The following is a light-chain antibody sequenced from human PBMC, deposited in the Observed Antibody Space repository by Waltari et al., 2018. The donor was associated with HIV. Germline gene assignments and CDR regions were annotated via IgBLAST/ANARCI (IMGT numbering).Light chain of an antibody. CDR1: SSDLGGSTY. J-gene: IGLJ3*02. CDR2: DVT. V-gene: IGLV2-14*03. CDR3: SSYTSSSTWV. Sequence: QSALTQPASVSGSPGQPITISCTGPSSDLGGSTYVSWYQQHPGKAPKLMIYDVTNRPSGVSNRFSGSKSGNTASLTISGLQVEDEADYYCSSYTSSSTWVFGGGTKLTVL.